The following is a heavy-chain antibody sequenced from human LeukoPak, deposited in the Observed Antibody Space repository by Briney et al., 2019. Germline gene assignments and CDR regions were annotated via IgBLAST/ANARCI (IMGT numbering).Heavy chain of an antibody. CDR2: ISYDGSNK. CDR1: GFTFSSYA. V-gene: IGHV3-30-3*01. D-gene: IGHD3-10*01. Sequence: GRSLRLSCAASGFTFSSYAMHWVRQAPGKGLEWVAVISYDGSNKYYADSVKGRFTISRDNSKNTLYLQMNSLRAEDTAVYYCAQTGGGYGSVSYTDSWGQGTLVTVSS. CDR3: AQTGGGYGSVSYTDS. J-gene: IGHJ4*02.